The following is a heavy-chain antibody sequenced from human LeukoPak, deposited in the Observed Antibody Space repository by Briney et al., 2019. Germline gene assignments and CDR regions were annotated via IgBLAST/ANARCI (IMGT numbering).Heavy chain of an antibody. D-gene: IGHD3-9*01. Sequence: PSETLSLTCTVSGGSISSSSYYWGWIRQPPGKGLEWIGSIYYSGSTYYNPSLKSRVTISVDTSKNQFSLKLSSVTAADTAVYYCATFDIPAARSADYWGQGTLVTVSS. CDR1: GGSISSSSYY. CDR2: IYYSGST. V-gene: IGHV4-39*07. J-gene: IGHJ4*02. CDR3: ATFDIPAARSADY.